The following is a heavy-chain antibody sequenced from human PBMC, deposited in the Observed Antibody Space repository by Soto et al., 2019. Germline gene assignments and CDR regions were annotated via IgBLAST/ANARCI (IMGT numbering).Heavy chain of an antibody. CDR1: GGSISSYY. D-gene: IGHD4-17*01. V-gene: IGHV4-59*01. Sequence: LSLTCTVSGGSISSYYWSWIRQPPGKGLEWIGYIYYSGSTNYNPSLKSRVTISVDTSKNQFSLKLSSVTAADTAVYYCARALYYGDPHLYYYYYYMDVWGKGTTVTVSS. CDR2: IYYSGST. CDR3: ARALYYGDPHLYYYYYYMDV. J-gene: IGHJ6*03.